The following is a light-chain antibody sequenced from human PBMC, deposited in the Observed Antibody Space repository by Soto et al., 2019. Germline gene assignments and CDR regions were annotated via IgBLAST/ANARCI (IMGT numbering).Light chain of an antibody. CDR1: QILTRI. V-gene: IGKV3-15*01. CDR2: DAS. Sequence: EIVKTQSPAALTVSPGKRFTLSCRASQILTRILAWYQQKPGQAPRLLIYDASTRATGIPDRFSGSGSGTEYTLTISSLQSEDFAVYYCHQCRQWPLAFGGGTKVDIK. CDR3: HQCRQWPLA. J-gene: IGKJ4*01.